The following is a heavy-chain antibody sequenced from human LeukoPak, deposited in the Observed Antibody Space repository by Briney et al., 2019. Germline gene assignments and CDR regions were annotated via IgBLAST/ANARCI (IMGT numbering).Heavy chain of an antibody. D-gene: IGHD2-15*01. Sequence: ASVKVSCKASGYTFTSYYMHWVRQAPGQGLEWMGIINPSGGSASYAQKLQGRVTMTRDTSTSTVYMELSSLRSEDTAVYYCARDWEYCSGGSCYSLPPDYWGQGTLVTVSS. CDR2: INPSGGSA. J-gene: IGHJ4*02. V-gene: IGHV1-46*03. CDR3: ARDWEYCSGGSCYSLPPDY. CDR1: GYTFTSYY.